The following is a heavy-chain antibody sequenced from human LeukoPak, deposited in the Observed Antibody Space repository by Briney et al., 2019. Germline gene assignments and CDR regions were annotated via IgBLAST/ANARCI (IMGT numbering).Heavy chain of an antibody. J-gene: IGHJ3*02. Sequence: SETLSLTCTASGVSISRYYWSWVRQPAGKGLEWIGRIYTSGSTNYNPSLKSRVTMSVDKSKNQFSLNLSSVTAADTAVYYCTRDSYSSGWHSAFDIWGQGTMVTVS. V-gene: IGHV4-4*07. CDR3: TRDSYSSGWHSAFDI. D-gene: IGHD6-19*01. CDR2: IYTSGST. CDR1: GVSISRYY.